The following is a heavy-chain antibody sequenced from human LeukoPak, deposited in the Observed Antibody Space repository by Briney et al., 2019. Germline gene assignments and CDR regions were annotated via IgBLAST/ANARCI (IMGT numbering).Heavy chain of an antibody. D-gene: IGHD6-6*01. CDR3: ARDRGVEYSSAFDY. CDR1: GYTFTGYY. Sequence: ASVKVSCKASGYTFTGYYMHWVRQAPGQGLEWMGWINPNSGGTNYAQKFQGRVTMTRDTSISTAYMELSGLRSDDTAVYYCARDRGVEYSSAFDYWGQGTLVTVSS. J-gene: IGHJ4*02. V-gene: IGHV1-2*02. CDR2: INPNSGGT.